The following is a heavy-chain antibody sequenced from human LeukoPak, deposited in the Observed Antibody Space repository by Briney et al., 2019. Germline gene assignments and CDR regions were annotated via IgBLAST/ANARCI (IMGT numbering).Heavy chain of an antibody. V-gene: IGHV3-48*04. CDR2: ISSSSSTI. D-gene: IGHD3-3*01. CDR1: GFTSSSYS. J-gene: IGHJ6*03. Sequence: GGSLRLSCAASGFTSSSYSMNWVRQAPGKGLEWVSYISSSSSTIYYADSVKGRFTISRDNAKNSLYLQMNSLRAEDTAVYYCARVGGYYYYMDVWGKGTTVTVSS. CDR3: ARVGGYYYYMDV.